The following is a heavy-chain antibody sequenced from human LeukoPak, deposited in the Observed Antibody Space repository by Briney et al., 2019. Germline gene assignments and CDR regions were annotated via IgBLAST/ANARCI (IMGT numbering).Heavy chain of an antibody. V-gene: IGHV4-59*01. D-gene: IGHD2-15*01. CDR1: GGSISSYY. CDR2: IYYSGST. J-gene: IGHJ6*03. Sequence: SETLSLTCTVSGGSISSYYWSGIRQPPGKGLEWIGYIYYSGSTNYNPSLKSRVTISVDTSKNQFSLKLSSVTAADTAVYYCAREGVGYCSGGSCHGGFWYYYMDVWGKGTTVTVSS. CDR3: AREGVGYCSGGSCHGGFWYYYMDV.